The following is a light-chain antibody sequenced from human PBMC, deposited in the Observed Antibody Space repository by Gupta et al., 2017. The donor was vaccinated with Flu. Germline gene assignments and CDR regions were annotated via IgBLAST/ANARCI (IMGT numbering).Light chain of an antibody. V-gene: IGLV3-21*02. CDR2: DKS. CDR1: NIGSKS. J-gene: IGLJ1*01. Sequence: GQTARITCGGNNIGSKSVHWYHQKPGQAPVRGGDDKSDRPSGIPERFSGYNAGNKATRKISRVEAGDEADDYCQVWDSSSEHEVFATGTKVTVL. CDR3: QVWDSSSEHEV.